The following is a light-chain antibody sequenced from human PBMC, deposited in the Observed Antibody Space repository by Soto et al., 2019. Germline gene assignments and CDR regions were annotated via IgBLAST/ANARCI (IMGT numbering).Light chain of an antibody. Sequence: QSALTQPASVSGSPGQSITISCTGTGSDVVSYDAVSWYQHLPGKAPKLIIYEGNKRASGVSDRFSGSRSGNMASLTISGLPAEDEADYYCSSYVNSNSWLFGAGTKLTVL. V-gene: IGLV2-23*01. CDR3: SSYVNSNSWL. CDR2: EGN. CDR1: GSDVVSYDA. J-gene: IGLJ3*02.